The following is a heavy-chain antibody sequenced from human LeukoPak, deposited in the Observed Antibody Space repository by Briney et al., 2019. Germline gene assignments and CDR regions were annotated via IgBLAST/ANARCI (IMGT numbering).Heavy chain of an antibody. V-gene: IGHV3-21*01. Sequence: GALRLSCAASGFTFSSYSMNWVRQAPGKGLEWVSSISSSSSYIYYADSVKGRFTISRDDAKNSLYLQMNSLRAEDTAVYYCARWGTAMVTSGYWGQGTLVTVSS. J-gene: IGHJ4*02. CDR2: ISSSSSYI. CDR3: ARWGTAMVTSGY. D-gene: IGHD5-18*01. CDR1: GFTFSSYS.